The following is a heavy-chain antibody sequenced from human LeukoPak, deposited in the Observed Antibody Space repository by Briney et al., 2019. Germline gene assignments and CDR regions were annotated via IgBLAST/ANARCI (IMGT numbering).Heavy chain of an antibody. Sequence: PSETLSLTCTGSGGSISSGDYYWSWIRQPPGKGLEWIGYIYYSGSTYYNPSLQSRVTISVDTSKNQFSLKLSSVTAADTAVYYCAREGIAAAADYWGQGTLVTVSS. CDR2: IYYSGST. CDR3: AREGIAAAADY. D-gene: IGHD6-13*01. CDR1: GGSISSGDYY. J-gene: IGHJ4*02. V-gene: IGHV4-30-4*01.